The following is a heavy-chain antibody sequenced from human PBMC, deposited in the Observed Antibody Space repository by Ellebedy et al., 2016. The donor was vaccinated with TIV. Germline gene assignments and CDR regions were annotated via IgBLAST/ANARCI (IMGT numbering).Heavy chain of an antibody. CDR2: INEDGTKK. V-gene: IGHV3-7*01. Sequence: GESLKISCAVSGFTFRSYWMSWVRQAPGKGLEWVANINEDGTKKHFVDSVRGRFTISRDDAGNSLYLQMSSLGAEDTAVYYCARAIYGASYLWGRGTLVTVSS. J-gene: IGHJ2*01. CDR1: GFTFRSYW. D-gene: IGHD4-17*01. CDR3: ARAIYGASYL.